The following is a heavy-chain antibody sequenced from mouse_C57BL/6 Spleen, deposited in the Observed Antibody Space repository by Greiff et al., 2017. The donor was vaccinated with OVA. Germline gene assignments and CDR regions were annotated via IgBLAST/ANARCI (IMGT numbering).Heavy chain of an antibody. Sequence: QVHVKQPGTELVKPGASVKLSCKASGYTFTSYWMHWVKQRPGQGLEWIGNINPSNGGTNYNEKFKSKATLTVDKSSSTAYMQLSSLTSEDSAVYYCARAERRGAMDYWGQGTSVTVSS. CDR1: GYTFTSYW. J-gene: IGHJ4*01. V-gene: IGHV1-53*01. CDR2: INPSNGGT. CDR3: ARAERRGAMDY.